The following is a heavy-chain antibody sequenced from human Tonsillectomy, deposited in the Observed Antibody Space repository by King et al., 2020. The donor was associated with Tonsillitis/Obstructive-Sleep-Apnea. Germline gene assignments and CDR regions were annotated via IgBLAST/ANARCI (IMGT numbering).Heavy chain of an antibody. CDR1: GGSFSGYY. V-gene: IGHV4-34*01. CDR3: AREFDSLDY. J-gene: IGHJ4*02. CDR2: IYHSGST. Sequence: VQLQQWGAALLKPSETLSLTCAVYGGSFSGYYWNWIRQPPGKGLEWIGEIYHSGSTSYNPSLKSRVTISVDTSKNQFSLNLTSVSAADTAVYYCAREFDSLDYWGQGTLVTVSS. D-gene: IGHD3-10*01.